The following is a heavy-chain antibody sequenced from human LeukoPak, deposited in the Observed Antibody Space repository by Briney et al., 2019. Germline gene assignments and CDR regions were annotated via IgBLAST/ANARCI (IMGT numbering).Heavy chain of an antibody. J-gene: IGHJ4*02. CDR1: GLTFSSYG. D-gene: IGHD6-13*01. V-gene: IGHV3-33*01. Sequence: GRSLRLSCAASGLTFSSYGMHWVRQAPGKGREWVAVIWYDGSNKYYADSVKGRFTISRDNSKNTLYLQMNSLRAEDTAVYYCARDRRSSWYFFDYWGQGTLVTVSS. CDR2: IWYDGSNK. CDR3: ARDRRSSWYFFDY.